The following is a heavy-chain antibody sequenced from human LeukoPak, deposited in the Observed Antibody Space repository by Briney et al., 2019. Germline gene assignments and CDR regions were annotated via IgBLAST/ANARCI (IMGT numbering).Heavy chain of an antibody. CDR2: ISAYNGKT. V-gene: IGHV1-18*01. CDR1: GYTFTSYG. Sequence: ASVKVSCKASGYTFTSYGISWVRQAPGQGLEWMGWISAYNGKTNYVQKLQGGVTMTTDTSTNTAYMELRSLRSDDTAVYYCARDYCSSTSCYGRGVDYWGQGTLVSVSS. J-gene: IGHJ4*02. CDR3: ARDYCSSTSCYGRGVDY. D-gene: IGHD2-2*01.